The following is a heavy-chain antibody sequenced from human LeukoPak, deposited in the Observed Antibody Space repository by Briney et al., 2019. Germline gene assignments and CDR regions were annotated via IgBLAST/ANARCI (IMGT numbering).Heavy chain of an antibody. J-gene: IGHJ4*02. CDR1: GFTFSNYW. V-gene: IGHV3-74*01. Sequence: RSLRLSCAASGFTFSNYWMHWVSHAPGNGLVWVSRITADGTNAIYADSVKGRFTISRDNAKNTLYLQMNSLRAEDTAVYYCARFSRDLDYWGQGTLVTVS. CDR2: ITADGTNA. CDR3: ARFSRDLDY. D-gene: IGHD2/OR15-2a*01.